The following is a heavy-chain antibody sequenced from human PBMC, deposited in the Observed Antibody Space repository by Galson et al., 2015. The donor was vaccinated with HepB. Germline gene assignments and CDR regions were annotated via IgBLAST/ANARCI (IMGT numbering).Heavy chain of an antibody. J-gene: IGHJ6*03. Sequence: SVKVSCKASGGTFSSYAISWVRQAPGQGLEWMGGIIPILGIANYAQKFQGRVTITADKSTSTAYMELSSLRSEDTAVYYCARGHSGSSWSSHYYYYMDVWGKGTTVTVSS. CDR1: GGTFSSYA. CDR3: ARGHSGSSWSSHYYYYMDV. V-gene: IGHV1-69*10. D-gene: IGHD6-13*01. CDR2: IIPILGIA.